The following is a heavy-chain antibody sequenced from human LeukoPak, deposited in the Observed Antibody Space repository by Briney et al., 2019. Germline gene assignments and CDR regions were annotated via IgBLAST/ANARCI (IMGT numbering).Heavy chain of an antibody. CDR3: ARGALGYYYDSSGYQRVYAFDI. J-gene: IGHJ3*02. Sequence: SETLSLTCAVYGDSFSGYYWSWIRQPPGKGREWLGEINHSGSTNYNPSLKSRVTISVETYKNQFSLKLSSVTAADTAVYYCARGALGYYYDSSGYQRVYAFDIWGQGTMVTVSS. CDR2: INHSGST. D-gene: IGHD3-22*01. CDR1: GDSFSGYY. V-gene: IGHV4-34*01.